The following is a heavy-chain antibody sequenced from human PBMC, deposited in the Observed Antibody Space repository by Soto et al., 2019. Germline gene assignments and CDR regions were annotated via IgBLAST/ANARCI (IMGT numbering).Heavy chain of an antibody. D-gene: IGHD3-3*01. V-gene: IGHV3-23*01. CDR2: ISGSGGST. J-gene: IGHJ3*02. CDR3: ARTIFGVVIIDFDAFDI. Sequence: GGSLRLSCAASGFTFSSYAMSWVRQAPGKGLKWVSAISGSGGSTYYADSVKGRFTISRDNSKNTLYLQMNSLRAEDTAVYYCARTIFGVVIIDFDAFDIWGQGTMVTVSS. CDR1: GFTFSSYA.